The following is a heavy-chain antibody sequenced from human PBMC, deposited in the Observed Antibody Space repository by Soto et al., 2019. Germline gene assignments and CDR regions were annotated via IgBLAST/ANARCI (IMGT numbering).Heavy chain of an antibody. CDR3: ARGGGAAAAPTDY. D-gene: IGHD6-13*01. Sequence: SETLSLTCAVYGGSFSGYYWTWIRQPPGKGLEWIGEINHSGSTNYNPSLKSRVTIPVDTSKNQFSLKLSSVTAADTAVYYCARGGGAAAAPTDYWGQGTLVTVSS. V-gene: IGHV4-34*01. CDR2: INHSGST. J-gene: IGHJ4*02. CDR1: GGSFSGYY.